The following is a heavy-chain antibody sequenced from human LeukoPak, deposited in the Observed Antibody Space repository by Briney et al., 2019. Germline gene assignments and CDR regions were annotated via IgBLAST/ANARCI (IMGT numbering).Heavy chain of an antibody. J-gene: IGHJ4*02. CDR1: GYHLNTFW. Sequence: GEPLPISRKGSGYHLNTFWIGGARLPPETSLEAGGNIYPSDSETNYRPSFKAPVTISVDKSINTAYLRLSSLKASDTAMYYCARLIYFGSGRTYFFDSWGQGTLVTVSS. CDR3: ARLIYFGSGRTYFFDS. D-gene: IGHD3-10*01. CDR2: IYPSDSET. V-gene: IGHV5-51*01.